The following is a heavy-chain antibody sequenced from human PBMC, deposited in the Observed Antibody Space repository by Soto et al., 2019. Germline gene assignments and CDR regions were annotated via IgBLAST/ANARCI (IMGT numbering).Heavy chain of an antibody. CDR3: ARGDRGYSYGYYHY. D-gene: IGHD5-18*01. V-gene: IGHV1-69*06. CDR1: GGTFSSYA. J-gene: IGHJ4*02. Sequence: SVKVSCKASGGTFSSYAISWVRQAPGQGLEWMGGIIPIFGTANYAQKFQGRVTITADKSTSTAYMELSSLRSEDTAVYYCARGDRGYSYGYYHYWGQGTLVTVSS. CDR2: IIPIFGTA.